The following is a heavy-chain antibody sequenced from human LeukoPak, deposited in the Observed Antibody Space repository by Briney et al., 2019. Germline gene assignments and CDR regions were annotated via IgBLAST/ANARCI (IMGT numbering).Heavy chain of an antibody. V-gene: IGHV1-18*01. CDR2: ISTYNGNT. Sequence: APVKVSCKASGYTFTSYGISWVRQAPGQGLEWMGWISTYNGNTNYAQMLQGRITMTTDTSTSTAYMELRSLRSDDTAVYYCERGKPVYFYGPGSYLASPFDSWGQGTLVTVSS. CDR3: ERGKPVYFYGPGSYLASPFDS. CDR1: GYTFTSYG. D-gene: IGHD3-10*01. J-gene: IGHJ4*02.